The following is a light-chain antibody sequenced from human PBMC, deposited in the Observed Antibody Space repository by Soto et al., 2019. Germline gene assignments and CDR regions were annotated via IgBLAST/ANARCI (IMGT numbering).Light chain of an antibody. CDR3: RQSYSTPRT. Sequence: DIQMTQSPSSLSASVGDRVTITCRASQSISRYLNWYQQKPGQAPKILIYAASSLQSGVPSRFSGGGSGSAFSLTISSLQPEDFATYYCRQSYSTPRTFGGGTKVEIK. J-gene: IGKJ4*01. CDR2: AAS. V-gene: IGKV1-39*01. CDR1: QSISRY.